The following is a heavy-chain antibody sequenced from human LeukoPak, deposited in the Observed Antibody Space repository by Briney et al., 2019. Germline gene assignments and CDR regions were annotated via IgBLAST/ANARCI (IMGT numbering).Heavy chain of an antibody. Sequence: GGSLRLSFVGSGFSFSISAMSWVRQAPGQGLEWVSAITGGGGSTYHADSVKGRFIISRDNSKNTLYLQMNSLRAEDTAVYYCAKGATIFGVGYFDYWGQGTLVTVSS. CDR2: ITGGGGST. CDR3: AKGATIFGVGYFDY. V-gene: IGHV3-23*01. J-gene: IGHJ4*02. CDR1: GFSFSISA. D-gene: IGHD3-3*01.